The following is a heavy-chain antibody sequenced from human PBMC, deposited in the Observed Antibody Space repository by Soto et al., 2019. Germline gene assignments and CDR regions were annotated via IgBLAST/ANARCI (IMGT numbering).Heavy chain of an antibody. Sequence: QVQLQESGPGLVKPSQTLSLTCTVSGGSISSGGYYWRWIRQHPGKGLEWIGYIYYSGSTYYNPSLKSRVTISVDTSKNQFSLKLSSVTAAGTAVYYWARGGRRSPVMDVWGQGTTVTVSS. CDR1: GGSISSGGYY. CDR3: ARGGRRSPVMDV. J-gene: IGHJ6*02. CDR2: IYYSGST. V-gene: IGHV4-31*03.